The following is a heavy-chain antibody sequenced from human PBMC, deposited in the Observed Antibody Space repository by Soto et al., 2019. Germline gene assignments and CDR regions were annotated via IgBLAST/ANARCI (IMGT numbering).Heavy chain of an antibody. CDR3: ATATISPVSATLFHYGMDV. V-gene: IGHV1-69*01. Sequence: QVQLVQSGAEVKKPGSSVKVSCQASGGTFNNFAFTWVRQAPGQGLEWLGGIMPVFHTTNIAQTFQDRITVTADDFTTTVYMEMTSLRYDDTAVSYCATATISPVSATLFHYGMDVWGHGTTVTVSS. CDR1: GGTFNNFA. D-gene: IGHD6-25*01. J-gene: IGHJ6*02. CDR2: IMPVFHTT.